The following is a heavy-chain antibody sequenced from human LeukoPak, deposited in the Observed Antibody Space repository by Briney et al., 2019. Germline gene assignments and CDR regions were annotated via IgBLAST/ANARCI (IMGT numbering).Heavy chain of an antibody. J-gene: IGHJ4*02. CDR2: INPNSGGT. D-gene: IGHD3-9*01. CDR3: AIGLDYDILTGYPPVY. Sequence: ASVKVSCKASGYTFTGYYMHWVRQAPGQGLEWMGWINPNSGGTNYAQKFQGWVTMTRDTSISTVYMELSRLRSDDTAVYYCAIGLDYDILTGYPPVYWGQGTLVTVSS. CDR1: GYTFTGYY. V-gene: IGHV1-2*04.